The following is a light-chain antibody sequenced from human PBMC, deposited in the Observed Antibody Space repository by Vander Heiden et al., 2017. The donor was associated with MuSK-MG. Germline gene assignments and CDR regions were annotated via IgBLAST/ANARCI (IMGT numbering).Light chain of an antibody. Sequence: DIVMTQSPDSLAVSLGERATINCKSSQSVLYSSKNKNYLAWYQQKAGQPPKLLFYWASTRESGVPDRFSGSGSGTDFTLTISSLQAEDVAVYYCQQDDSSPLTFGGGTKVEIK. CDR1: QSVLYSSKNKNY. J-gene: IGKJ4*01. CDR3: QQDDSSPLT. CDR2: WAS. V-gene: IGKV4-1*01.